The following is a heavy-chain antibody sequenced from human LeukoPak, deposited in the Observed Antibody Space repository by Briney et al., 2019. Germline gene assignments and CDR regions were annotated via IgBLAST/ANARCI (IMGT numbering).Heavy chain of an antibody. V-gene: IGHV6-1*01. Sequence: SQTLSLTCAISGDSVSSNSAAWNWLRQSPSRGLEWLGRTYYRSKWYNHYAVSVENRKTLNPDTYKNQFSLQLKSVTREDTAVYYCERDPSGLGRFDPWGQGTLVTVSS. CDR1: GDSVSSNSAA. CDR2: TYYRSKWYN. CDR3: ERDPSGLGRFDP. J-gene: IGHJ5*02. D-gene: IGHD3-10*01.